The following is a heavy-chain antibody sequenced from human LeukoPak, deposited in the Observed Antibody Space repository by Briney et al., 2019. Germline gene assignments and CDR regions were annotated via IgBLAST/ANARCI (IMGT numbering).Heavy chain of an antibody. V-gene: IGHV3-33*01. CDR3: ARDRSSSTSCYTLGY. D-gene: IGHD2-2*02. CDR1: GFTFSSYG. J-gene: IGHJ4*02. Sequence: GRSLRLSCAASGFTFSSYGMHWVHQAPGKGLEWVAVIWYDGSNKYYADSVKGRFTISRDNSKNTLYLQMNSLRAEDTAVYYCARDRSSSTSCYTLGYWGQGTLVTVSS. CDR2: IWYDGSNK.